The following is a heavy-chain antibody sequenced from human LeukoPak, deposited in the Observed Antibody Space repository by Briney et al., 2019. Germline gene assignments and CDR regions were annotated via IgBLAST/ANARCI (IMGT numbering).Heavy chain of an antibody. CDR3: ARAPTHNWNDVPQYYYYGMDV. V-gene: IGHV1-3*01. Sequence: GRSLRLSCAASGFTFSSYAMHWVRQAPGQRLEWMGWINAGNGNTKYSQKFQGRVTITRDTSASTAYMELSSLRSEDTAVYYCARAPTHNWNDVPQYYYYGMDVWGQGTTVTVSS. CDR1: GFTFSSYA. D-gene: IGHD1-20*01. CDR2: INAGNGNT. J-gene: IGHJ6*02.